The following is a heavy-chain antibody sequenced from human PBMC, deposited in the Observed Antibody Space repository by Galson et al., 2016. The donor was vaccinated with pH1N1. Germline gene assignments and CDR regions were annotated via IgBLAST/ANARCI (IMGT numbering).Heavy chain of an antibody. CDR2: IYWNDDK. D-gene: IGHD4-17*01. J-gene: IGHJ5*02. Sequence: PALVKPTQTLTLTCTFSGFSLSTNGVGVGWIRQPPGKALEWLAVIYWNDDKCYSPSLRSRLTITKDTSQNQVVLTMTSMDPVDTATYYCAHNNYGDYVNWFDPWGQGTLVTVSS. CDR3: AHNNYGDYVNWFDP. CDR1: GFSLSTNGVG. V-gene: IGHV2-5*01.